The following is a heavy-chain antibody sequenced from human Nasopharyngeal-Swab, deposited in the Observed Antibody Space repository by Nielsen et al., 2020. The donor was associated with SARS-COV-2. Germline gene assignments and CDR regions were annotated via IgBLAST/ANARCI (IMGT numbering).Heavy chain of an antibody. V-gene: IGHV3-53*04. J-gene: IGHJ4*02. Sequence: WIRQPPGKGLEWVSIVYSGGRTPYADSVNGRFSVSRYNSENTVYLQMNSLRTDDTALYYCATFPPSYCGGPTHYCDYWGQGTQVTVSS. CDR3: ATFPPSYCGGPTHYCDY. D-gene: IGHD2-21*01. CDR2: VYSGGRT.